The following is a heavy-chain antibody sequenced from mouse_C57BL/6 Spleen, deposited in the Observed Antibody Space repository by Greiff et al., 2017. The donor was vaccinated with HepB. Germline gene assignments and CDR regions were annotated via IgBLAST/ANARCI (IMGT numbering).Heavy chain of an antibody. D-gene: IGHD2-4*01. CDR3: ARGGNDYDGFDY. J-gene: IGHJ2*01. V-gene: IGHV1-64*01. Sequence: QVQLKESGAELVKPGASVKLSCKASGYTFTSYWMHWVKQRPGQGLEWIGMIHPNSGSTNYNEKFKSKATLTVDKSSSTAYMQLSSLTSEDSAVYYCARGGNDYDGFDYWGQGTTLTVSS. CDR2: IHPNSGST. CDR1: GYTFTSYW.